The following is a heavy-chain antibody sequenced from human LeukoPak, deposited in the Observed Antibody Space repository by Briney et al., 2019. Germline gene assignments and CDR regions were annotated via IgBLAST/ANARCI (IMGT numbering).Heavy chain of an antibody. J-gene: IGHJ4*02. CDR1: GFTFSSYS. CDR2: ISSSSSYV. CDR3: ARDRERITMVRGVPFDY. V-gene: IGHV3-21*01. D-gene: IGHD3-10*01. Sequence: GGSLRLPCAASGFTFSSYSMNWVRQAPGKGLEWVSSISSSSSYVYYADSVKGRFTISRDNAKSSLYLQMNSLRAEDTAVYYCARDRERITMVRGVPFDYWGQGTLVTVSS.